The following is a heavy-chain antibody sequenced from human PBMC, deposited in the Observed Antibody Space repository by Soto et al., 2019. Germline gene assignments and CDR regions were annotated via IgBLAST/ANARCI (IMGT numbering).Heavy chain of an antibody. CDR1: GGSFSCYY. D-gene: IGHD3-22*01. CDR2: INHSGST. CDR3: ARGDPGTVIVVVRNFDY. Sequence: SETLSLTCAVYGGSFSCYYWSWIRQPPWKGLEWIGEINHSGSTNYNPSLKSRVTISVDTSKNQFSLKLSSVTAADTAVYYCARGDPGTVIVVVRNFDYWGQGTLVTVSS. J-gene: IGHJ4*02. V-gene: IGHV4-34*01.